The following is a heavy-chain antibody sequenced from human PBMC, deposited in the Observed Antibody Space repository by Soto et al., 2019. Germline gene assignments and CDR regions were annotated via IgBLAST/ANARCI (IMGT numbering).Heavy chain of an antibody. V-gene: IGHV4-39*01. CDR2: IYYSGST. CDR1: GGSISSSSYY. J-gene: IGHJ4*02. Sequence: QLQLQESGPGLVKPSETLSLTCTVSGGSISSSSYYWGWIRQPPGKGLEWIGSIYYSGSTYYNPSLKSRVTISVDTCKNQFSLKRSSVTAADTAVYYCALAGVNYYGSGSYYNSFDYWGQGTLVTVSS. CDR3: ALAGVNYYGSGSYYNSFDY. D-gene: IGHD3-10*01.